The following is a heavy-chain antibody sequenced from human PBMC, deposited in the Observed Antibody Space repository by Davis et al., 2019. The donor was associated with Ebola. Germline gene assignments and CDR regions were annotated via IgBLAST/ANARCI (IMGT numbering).Heavy chain of an antibody. CDR1: GYSFTSYW. CDR2: IYPGDSDT. CDR3: ARVLPYYDILSGPYYSYGMDV. V-gene: IGHV5-51*01. D-gene: IGHD3-9*01. J-gene: IGHJ6*04. Sequence: KVSCKGSGYSFTSYWISWVRQMPGKGLEWMGIIYPGDSDTRYSPSFQGQVTISADKSISTAYLQWSSLKASDTAIYYCARVLPYYDILSGPYYSYGMDVWGKGTTVTVSS.